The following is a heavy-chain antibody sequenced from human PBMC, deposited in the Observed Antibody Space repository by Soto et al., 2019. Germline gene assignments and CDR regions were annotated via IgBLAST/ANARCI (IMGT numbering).Heavy chain of an antibody. CDR1: GGSITSSSYY. CDR3: AAQEVGGSYVYTFDP. D-gene: IGHD1-26*01. Sequence: SETLSLTCTVSGGSITSSSYYWGWIRQPPGKGLEWIGSIYYSGSTYYNPSLKSRVTISVDTSKNQFSLKLSSVTAADTAVYYCAAQEVGGSYVYTFDPWGQGTLVTVSS. V-gene: IGHV4-39*01. CDR2: IYYSGST. J-gene: IGHJ5*02.